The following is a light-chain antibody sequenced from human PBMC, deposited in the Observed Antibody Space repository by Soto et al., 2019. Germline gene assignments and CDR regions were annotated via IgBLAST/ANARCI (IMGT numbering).Light chain of an antibody. CDR1: QGISNW. Sequence: DIQMTQSPSSVSASVGDRVSITCRASQGISNWLAWYQQKPGRAPKLLIHTGSSLQSGVPSRFSGTGSGTDFTLTISSLQPEDVPTYYCQQANSFPLTFGGGTKVEIK. V-gene: IGKV1-12*01. CDR2: TGS. J-gene: IGKJ4*01. CDR3: QQANSFPLT.